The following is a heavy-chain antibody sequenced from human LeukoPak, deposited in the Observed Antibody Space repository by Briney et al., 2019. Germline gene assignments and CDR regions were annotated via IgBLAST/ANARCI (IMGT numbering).Heavy chain of an antibody. J-gene: IGHJ4*02. CDR1: GGSFSGYF. D-gene: IGHD1-1*01. Sequence: SETLSLTCAVYGGSFSGYFWSWIRQPPGKGLEWIGKISHSGSTDYNPSLKSRVTTSVDTSKNQFSLKLSSVTAADTAVYYCARGSLGPRLNVWGQGTLVTVSS. CDR2: ISHSGST. V-gene: IGHV4-34*01. CDR3: ARGSLGPRLNV.